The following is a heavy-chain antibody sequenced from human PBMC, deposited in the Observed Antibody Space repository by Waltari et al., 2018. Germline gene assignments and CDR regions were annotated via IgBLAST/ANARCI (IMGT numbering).Heavy chain of an antibody. CDR3: ARGSYYDFWSGSSRQNWFDP. J-gene: IGHJ5*02. CDR2: MNPNSVNT. D-gene: IGHD3-3*01. V-gene: IGHV1-8*02. Sequence: QVQLVQSGAEVKKPGASVKVSCKASGYTFTSYDINWVRQATGQGLEWMGWMNPNSVNTGYAQKFQGRVTMTRNTSISTAYMELSSLRSEDTAVYYCARGSYYDFWSGSSRQNWFDPWGQGTLVTVSS. CDR1: GYTFTSYD.